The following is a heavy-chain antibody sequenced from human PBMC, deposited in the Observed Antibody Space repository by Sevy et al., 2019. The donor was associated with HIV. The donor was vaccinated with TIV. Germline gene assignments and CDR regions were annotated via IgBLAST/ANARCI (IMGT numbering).Heavy chain of an antibody. CDR1: GFTFSSYA. CDR3: ANARGGDSSGYYYA. Sequence: GGSLRLSCAASGFTFSSYAMSWVRQAPGKGLEWVSAISGSGGSTYYADSVKGRFTISRDNSKNTLYLQLNSLRAEDTAVYYCANARGGDSSGYYYAWGQGTLVTVSS. V-gene: IGHV3-23*01. J-gene: IGHJ5*02. CDR2: ISGSGGST. D-gene: IGHD3-22*01.